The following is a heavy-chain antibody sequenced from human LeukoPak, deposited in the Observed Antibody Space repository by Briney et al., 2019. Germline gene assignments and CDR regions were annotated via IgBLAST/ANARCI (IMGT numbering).Heavy chain of an antibody. Sequence: PGRALRLSCAASGFTFSSYAMSWVRQAPGKGLEWVSAISGSGGSTHYADSVKGRFTISRDNSKNSLYLQMNSLRAEDTAVYYCARVGGSYYEYFQHWGQGTLVTVSS. J-gene: IGHJ1*01. CDR2: ISGSGGST. CDR3: ARVGGSYYEYFQH. CDR1: GFTFSSYA. D-gene: IGHD1-26*01. V-gene: IGHV3-23*01.